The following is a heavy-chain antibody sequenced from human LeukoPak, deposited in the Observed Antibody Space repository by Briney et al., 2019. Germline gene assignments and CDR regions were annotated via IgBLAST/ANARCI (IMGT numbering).Heavy chain of an antibody. Sequence: PGGSLRLSCAASGFTFSSYSMNWVRQAPGKGREWVSSISSGSSYIYYADSVKGRFTISRDNAKNSLYLQMNSLRAEDTAVYYCGKDYDTSAYYISADYWGQGTLVTVSS. V-gene: IGHV3-21*01. CDR2: ISSGSSYI. CDR3: GKDYDTSAYYISADY. J-gene: IGHJ4*02. CDR1: GFTFSSYS. D-gene: IGHD3-22*01.